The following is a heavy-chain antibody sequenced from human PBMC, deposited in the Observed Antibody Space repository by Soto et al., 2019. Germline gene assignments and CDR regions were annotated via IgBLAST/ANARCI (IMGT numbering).Heavy chain of an antibody. Sequence: QVQLVASGGAVVQPGRSLKLSCAASGFTFRTYALHRVRQAPGKGLEWVAVISYDGSNTYYADSVKGRFTISRDNSKSTLYVQMNSLTSEGSAGYYCARDSETDGYSYDYFDYWGQGALVAVAS. CDR2: ISYDGSNT. J-gene: IGHJ4*02. D-gene: IGHD5-18*01. CDR1: GFTFRTYA. V-gene: IGHV3-30*04. CDR3: ARDSETDGYSYDYFDY.